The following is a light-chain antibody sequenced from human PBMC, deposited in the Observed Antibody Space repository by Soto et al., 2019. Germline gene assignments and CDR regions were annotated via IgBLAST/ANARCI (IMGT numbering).Light chain of an antibody. J-gene: IGKJ1*01. CDR3: HQYHYLWA. CDR2: RAS. CDR1: QNIYYN. Sequence: ILMTQSPATLSLSPGESATLSCRASQNIYYNDAWYHQRPGQAPRLLIYRASTRATGVPARCSGSGSGTEFTLTISSVQAEYSTVYSCHQYHYLWAFGQGTKVDI. V-gene: IGKV3-15*01.